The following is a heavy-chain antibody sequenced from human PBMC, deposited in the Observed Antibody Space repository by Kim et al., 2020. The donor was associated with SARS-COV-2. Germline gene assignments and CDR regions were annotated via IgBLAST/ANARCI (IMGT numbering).Heavy chain of an antibody. CDR2: ITNSVSTT. D-gene: IGHD3-22*01. Sequence: GGSLRLSCAASGFTFSNYAMSWVRQAPGKGLEWVSGITNSVSTTNYADSVRGRFSISRDTSKTTLYLQMNSLGAEDTAVYYCAKGAASGGYYGHGFDYWGQGVLVTVSS. V-gene: IGHV3-23*01. J-gene: IGHJ4*02. CDR3: AKGAASGGYYGHGFDY. CDR1: GFTFSNYA.